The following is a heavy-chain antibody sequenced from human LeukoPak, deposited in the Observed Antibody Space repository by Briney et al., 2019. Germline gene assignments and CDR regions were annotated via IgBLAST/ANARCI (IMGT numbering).Heavy chain of an antibody. CDR2: IYHSGST. CDR3: ARSHHNSGSYYFDY. J-gene: IGHJ4*02. V-gene: IGHV4-30-2*01. D-gene: IGHD1-26*01. Sequence: PSETLSLTCTVSGGSISSSFYYWGWIRQPPGKGLEWIGYIYHSGSTYYNPSLKSRVTISVDRSKNQFSLKLSSVTAADTAVYYCARSHHNSGSYYFDYWGQGTLVTVSS. CDR1: GGSISSSFYY.